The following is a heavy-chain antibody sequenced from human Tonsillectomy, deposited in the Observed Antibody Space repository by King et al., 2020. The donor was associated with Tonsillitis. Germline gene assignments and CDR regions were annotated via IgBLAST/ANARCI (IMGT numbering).Heavy chain of an antibody. J-gene: IGHJ3*02. CDR1: GFTFSSYS. Sequence: QLVQSGGGLVQPGGSLRLSCAASGFTFSSYSMNWVRRAPGKGLEWVSYISRSSSTIYYADAVKGRFTISRDNAKNSLYQQMNTLRAEDTAVYYCARDLMTKIVVVRGAFDIWGQGTMVTVSS. CDR3: ARDLMTKIVVVRGAFDI. CDR2: ISRSSSTI. D-gene: IGHD3-22*01. V-gene: IGHV3-48*01.